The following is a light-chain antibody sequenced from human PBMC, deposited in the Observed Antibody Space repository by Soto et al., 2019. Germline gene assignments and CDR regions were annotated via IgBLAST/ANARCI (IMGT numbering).Light chain of an antibody. CDR3: QQYGSSPLT. Sequence: EIVLTQSPGTLSLSPGERATLSCRASQSVSSSYLAWYQQKPGQAPRLLIYGASRRATGIPDRFSASGSGTDFTLTISRLEPEDFAVYYCQQYGSSPLTFGGGNKVEIK. CDR1: QSVSSSY. J-gene: IGKJ4*01. CDR2: GAS. V-gene: IGKV3-20*01.